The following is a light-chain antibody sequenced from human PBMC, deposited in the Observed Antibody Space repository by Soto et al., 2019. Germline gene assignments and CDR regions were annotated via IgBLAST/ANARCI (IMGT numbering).Light chain of an antibody. CDR2: DAS. CDR3: QQYNSYPWT. J-gene: IGKJ1*01. Sequence: DIQMTQSPSTLSASVGDRVTITFRASQSISSWLAWYQQKPGKAPKLLIYDASSLESGVPSRFSGSGSGTEFTLTISSLQPDDFATYYGQQYNSYPWTFGQGTKVEIK. V-gene: IGKV1-5*01. CDR1: QSISSW.